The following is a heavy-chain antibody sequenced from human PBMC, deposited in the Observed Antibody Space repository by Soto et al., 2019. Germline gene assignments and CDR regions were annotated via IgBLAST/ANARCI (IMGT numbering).Heavy chain of an antibody. CDR1: GGSMSSGGYY. J-gene: IGHJ3*02. D-gene: IGHD3-22*01. CDR3: ARDWYYSDSTGYYHDVFDI. Sequence: SETLSLTCTVSGGSMSSGGYYWSWIRQPPGKGLEWIGYIYYSGSTYYNPSLKSRVTISVDTSKNQFSLKLSSVTAADTAVYYCARDWYYSDSTGYYHDVFDIWGQGTMVTVSS. CDR2: IYYSGST. V-gene: IGHV4-30-4*08.